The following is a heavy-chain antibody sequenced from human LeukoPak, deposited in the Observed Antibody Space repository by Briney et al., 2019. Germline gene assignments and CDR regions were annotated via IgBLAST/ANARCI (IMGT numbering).Heavy chain of an antibody. D-gene: IGHD1-26*01. CDR3: TRDDIVGARDFDY. Sequence: ASVKVSCKASGYTFTDYYIHWVRQAPGQGLEWMGWINPNSGDTESAQKLQGRLTMTRDTSITTAYMDLSRLTSDDTAVYYCTRDDIVGARDFDYWGQGTLVTVSS. CDR2: INPNSGDT. J-gene: IGHJ4*02. CDR1: GYTFTDYY. V-gene: IGHV1-2*02.